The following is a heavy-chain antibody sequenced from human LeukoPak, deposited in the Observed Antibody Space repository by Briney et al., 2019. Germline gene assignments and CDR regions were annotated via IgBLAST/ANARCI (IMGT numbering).Heavy chain of an antibody. Sequence: SETLSLTCTVSGYSISSGDFWGWIRQPPGKGLEWIGSIDYSGNTNYNPSLKSRVTISVDMSKNQFSLKLSSVTAADTAVYYCARRRWSDGELVGYYWGQGTLVTVSS. CDR2: IDYSGNT. J-gene: IGHJ4*02. CDR3: ARRRWSDGELVGYY. CDR1: GYSISSGDF. D-gene: IGHD2-15*01. V-gene: IGHV4-38-2*02.